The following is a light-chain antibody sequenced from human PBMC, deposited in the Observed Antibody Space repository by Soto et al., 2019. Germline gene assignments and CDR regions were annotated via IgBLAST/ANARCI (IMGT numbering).Light chain of an antibody. J-gene: IGKJ1*01. CDR1: QRVSSY. CDR3: QPSYTTPSWT. CDR2: AVS. Sequence: DIQLIQSPSSLSASVGDRVTITCHTSQRVSSYLNWYQQKPGKAPKLLINAVSTLHSGVPSRFSGSGSETDFTLTISSLQPEDSGTYYCQPSYTTPSWTFGPGTKVEI. V-gene: IGKV1-39*01.